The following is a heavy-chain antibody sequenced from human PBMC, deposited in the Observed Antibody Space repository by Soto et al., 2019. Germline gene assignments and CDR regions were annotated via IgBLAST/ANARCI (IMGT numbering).Heavy chain of an antibody. CDR2: IWYDGSKE. D-gene: IGHD6-13*01. CDR1: GFTFSSYG. Sequence: QVQLVESGGGVVQPGRSLRLSCAASGFTFSSYGMHWVRQAPGKGLEWVAVIWYDGSKEFYADSVKGRFTISRDNSKNTLYMQMNXLRAEDTAVYYCASLVRGYWGQGTLVTVSS. J-gene: IGHJ4*02. V-gene: IGHV3-33*01. CDR3: ASLVRGY.